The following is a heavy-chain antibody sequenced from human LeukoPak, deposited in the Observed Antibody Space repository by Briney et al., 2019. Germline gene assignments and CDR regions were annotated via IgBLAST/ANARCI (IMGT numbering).Heavy chain of an antibody. CDR1: GGSFSGYY. CDR2: INHSGST. D-gene: IGHD3-3*02. CDR3: ARGSNQFDY. Sequence: SETLSLTCAVYGGSFSGYYWSWIRQPPGKGLEWIGEINHSGSTNYNPSLKSRVTISVDTSKNQFSLKLSSVTAADTAVYYCARGSNQFDYWGQGTLVTASS. J-gene: IGHJ4*02. V-gene: IGHV4-34*01.